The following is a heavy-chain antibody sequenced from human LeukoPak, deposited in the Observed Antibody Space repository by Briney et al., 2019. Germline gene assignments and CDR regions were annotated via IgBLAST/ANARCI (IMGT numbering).Heavy chain of an antibody. CDR3: ARLGAWRNSWYSRGRSSPGTVDI. V-gene: IGHV4-34*01. CDR1: GGSFSGYY. Sequence: SETLSLTCAVYGGSFSGYYWSWIRQPPGKGLEWIGEINHSGSTNYNPSLKSRVTIPVDTSKNQFSLKLSSVTAADTAVYYCARLGAWRNSWYSRGRSSPGTVDIWGQGTMVTVSS. CDR2: INHSGST. J-gene: IGHJ3*02. D-gene: IGHD6-13*01.